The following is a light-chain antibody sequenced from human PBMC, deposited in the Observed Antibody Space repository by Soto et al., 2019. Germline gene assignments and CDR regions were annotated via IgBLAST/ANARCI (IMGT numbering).Light chain of an antibody. Sequence: QSVLTQPASVSGSPGQSITISCTGTSSDVGSYNLVSWYQQHPGKAPKLMIYEVSKRPSGVSNRFSGSKSGNTASLTISGLQAEDEADYYCCSYAGSSTAYVFGNGTKVTV. CDR2: EVS. CDR3: CSYAGSSTAYV. J-gene: IGLJ1*01. CDR1: SSDVGSYNL. V-gene: IGLV2-23*02.